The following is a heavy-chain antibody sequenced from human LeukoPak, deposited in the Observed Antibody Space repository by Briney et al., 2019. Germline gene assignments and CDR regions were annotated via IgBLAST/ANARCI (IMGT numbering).Heavy chain of an antibody. CDR2: INPNSGGT. D-gene: IGHD3-10*01. CDR1: GYTFTGYY. J-gene: IGHJ4*02. CDR3: ARVPLGGFGELFPD. V-gene: IGHV1-2*02. Sequence: ASVKVSCKASGYTFTGYYMHWVRQAPGQGLEWMGWINPNSGGTNFAQKFQGRVTMTRDTSITTAYMELSRLRSDDTAVYYCARVPLGGFGELFPDWGQGTLVTVSS.